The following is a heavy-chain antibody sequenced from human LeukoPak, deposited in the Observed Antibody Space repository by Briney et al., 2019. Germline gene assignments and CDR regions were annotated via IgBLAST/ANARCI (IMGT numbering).Heavy chain of an antibody. J-gene: IGHJ6*02. Sequence: GGSLRLSCAASGFTFSNAWMSWVRQAPGKGLEWVGRIKSKSDGGAIDYAAPVKVRFTVSRDDSENMFYLQLNSLRIEDTAVYYCAREGGRDSSGYYYLYGMDVWGQGTTVTVSS. CDR2: IKSKSDGGAI. V-gene: IGHV3-15*01. CDR1: GFTFSNAW. D-gene: IGHD3-22*01. CDR3: AREGGRDSSGYYYLYGMDV.